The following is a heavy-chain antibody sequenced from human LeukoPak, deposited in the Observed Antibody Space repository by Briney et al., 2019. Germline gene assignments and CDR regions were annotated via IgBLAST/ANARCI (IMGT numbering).Heavy chain of an antibody. CDR2: IRIKAYGGTT. CDR3: TRDVNSLLVTAHFDY. V-gene: IGHV3-49*04. CDR1: GFTFGDYA. Sequence: GRSLRLSCTASGFTFGDYAMSWVRQAPGKGLEWLGFIRIKAYGGTTEYVASVKGRFTISRDDSESIAYLQMNSLNTEDTAVYYCTRDVNSLLVTAHFDYWGQGTLVTVSS. D-gene: IGHD2-21*02. J-gene: IGHJ4*02.